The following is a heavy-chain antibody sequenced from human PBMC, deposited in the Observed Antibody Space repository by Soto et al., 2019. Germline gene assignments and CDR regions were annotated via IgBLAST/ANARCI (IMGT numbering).Heavy chain of an antibody. CDR1: GGXFSSYA. V-gene: IGHV1-69*13. CDR2: IIPIFGTA. Sequence: SVKVSCKASGGXFSSYAISWVRQAPGQGLEWMGGIIPIFGTANYAQKFQGRVTITADESPSTAYMGLGRLRSWDTAGDYCAKNGGVSYDSSVYYYAGTYYYYGRDVWGQGTTVTVSS. J-gene: IGHJ6*02. D-gene: IGHD3-22*01. CDR3: AKNGGVSYDSSVYYYAGTYYYYGRDV.